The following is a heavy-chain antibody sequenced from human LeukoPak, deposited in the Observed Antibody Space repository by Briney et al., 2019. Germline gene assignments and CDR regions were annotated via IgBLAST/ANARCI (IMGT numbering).Heavy chain of an antibody. CDR2: IYSTGIT. J-gene: IGHJ3*02. V-gene: IGHV4-4*07. D-gene: IGHD3-16*01. CDR3: ARGFGAATFEALDI. CDR1: GGSINSYY. Sequence: PSETLSLTCTVSGGSINSYYWSWIRQPAGKGLEWIGRIYSTGITDYKPSLQSRLTMSVDTSKTQVSLKLNSVTAADTAVYYCARGFGAATFEALDIWGQGTMVTVSS.